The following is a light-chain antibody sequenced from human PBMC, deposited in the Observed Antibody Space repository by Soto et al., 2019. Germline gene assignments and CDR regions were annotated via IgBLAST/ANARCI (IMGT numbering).Light chain of an antibody. Sequence: EIVLTQSPATLSLSPGERATLSCRASQSVSSYLAWYQHKPGQAPRLLIYDASNRATGIPARFSGSGSGTDFTLTISSLEPEDFALYYCQQRINWPSTFGQGTTLEI. CDR2: DAS. CDR1: QSVSSY. CDR3: QQRINWPST. J-gene: IGKJ2*02. V-gene: IGKV3-11*01.